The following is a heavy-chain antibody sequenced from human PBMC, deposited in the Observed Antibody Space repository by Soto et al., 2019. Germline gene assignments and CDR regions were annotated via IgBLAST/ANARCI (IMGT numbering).Heavy chain of an antibody. CDR2: TFYRSKWYN. CDR3: ARDEDSGGNYFDS. CDR1: GDSVSSTTAA. V-gene: IGHV6-1*01. J-gene: IGHJ4*02. D-gene: IGHD4-17*01. Sequence: SQTLSLTCAISGDSVSSTTAAWNWIRQSPSRGLEWLGRTFYRSKWYNDYAVSVKNRISINPDTSKNQFSLQLNSVTPEDTAVYFCARDEDSGGNYFDSWGQGALVTVSS.